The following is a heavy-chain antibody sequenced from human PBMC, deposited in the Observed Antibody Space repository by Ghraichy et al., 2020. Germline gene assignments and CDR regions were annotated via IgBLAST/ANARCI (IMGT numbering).Heavy chain of an antibody. D-gene: IGHD1-26*01. V-gene: IGHV4-4*07. CDR2: VYGSGSS. J-gene: IGHJ5*02. CDR1: GDSINSYF. CDR3: ARDLVAASGSLLFWFDP. Sequence: LPLTCTVSGDSINSYFWSWIRQPAGRGLEWIGRVYGSGSSNYNPSLEGRATVSGDTSKNQVSLKLRSVTAADTAVYYCARDLVAASGSLLFWFDPWGRGIPVIVSS.